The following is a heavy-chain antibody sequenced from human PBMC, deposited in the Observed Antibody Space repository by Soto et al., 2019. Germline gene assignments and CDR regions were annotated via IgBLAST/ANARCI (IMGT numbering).Heavy chain of an antibody. D-gene: IGHD3-3*01. J-gene: IGHJ5*02. CDR2: IYSSGNT. Sequence: PSETLSLTCSVSGGTISGYYWTWIRQPAGKGLEWIGRIYSSGNTKYNPSLQSRVTMSLDTSNNQFSLRLTSVTAADTAVYYCARGQRFSDWFDPWGKGT. CDR1: GGTISGYY. CDR3: ARGQRFSDWFDP. V-gene: IGHV4-4*07.